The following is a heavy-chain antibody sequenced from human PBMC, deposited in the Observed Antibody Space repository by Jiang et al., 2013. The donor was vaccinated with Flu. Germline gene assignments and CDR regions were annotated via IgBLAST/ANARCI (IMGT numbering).Heavy chain of an antibody. D-gene: IGHD3-10*01. CDR1: GYSFTSFW. CDR2: IDPSDSYT. J-gene: IGHJ4*02. CDR3: ARLDYYGSGSYYKPGDY. V-gene: IGHV5-10-1*01. Sequence: GSGYSFTSFWIIWVRQMPGKGLEWMGNIDPSDSYTKYSPSFQGHVTISTDKSISTAYLQWSSLKASDTAMYYCARLDYYGSGSYYKPGDYWGQGTLVTVSS.